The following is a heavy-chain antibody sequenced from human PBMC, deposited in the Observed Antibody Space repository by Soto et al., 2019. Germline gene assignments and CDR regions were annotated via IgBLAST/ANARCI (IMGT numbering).Heavy chain of an antibody. D-gene: IGHD3-10*01. CDR1: GYTFTSYG. V-gene: IGHV1-18*01. Sequence: ASVKVSCKASGYTFTSYGIGWVRQAPGQGLEWMGWISAYNGNTNYAQKLQGRVTMTTDTSTSTAYMELRSLRSDDTAVYYCARKDYYGSGSYYKPSSYYGMDVWGQGTTVTVSS. CDR2: ISAYNGNT. J-gene: IGHJ6*02. CDR3: ARKDYYGSGSYYKPSSYYGMDV.